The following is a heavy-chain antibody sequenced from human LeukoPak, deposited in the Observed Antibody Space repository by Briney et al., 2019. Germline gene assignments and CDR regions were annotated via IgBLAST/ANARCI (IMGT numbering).Heavy chain of an antibody. CDR1: GFTVSSYS. Sequence: GGSLRLSCAASGFTVSSYSMSWVRQAPGKGLEWVSSISSSSSYIYYADSVKGRFTISRDNAKNSLYLQMNSLRAEDTAVYYCASRAAAGPFDYWGQGTLVTVSS. D-gene: IGHD6-13*01. CDR3: ASRAAAGPFDY. J-gene: IGHJ4*02. V-gene: IGHV3-21*01. CDR2: ISSSSSYI.